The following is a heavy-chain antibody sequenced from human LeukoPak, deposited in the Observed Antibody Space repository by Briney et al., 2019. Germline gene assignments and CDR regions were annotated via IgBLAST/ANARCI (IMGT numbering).Heavy chain of an antibody. CDR3: ARVGLLWSNWFDP. J-gene: IGHJ5*02. CDR2: ISSSSNTI. V-gene: IGHV3-48*04. CDR1: GFTFSDYS. D-gene: IGHD3-10*01. Sequence: PGGSLRLSCAASGFTFSDYSMNWVRQAPGKGLEWISYISSSSNTIYYADSVKGRFTTSRDNAKNSLYLQMNNLRAEDTAVYYCARVGLLWSNWFDPWGQGNLVTVSS.